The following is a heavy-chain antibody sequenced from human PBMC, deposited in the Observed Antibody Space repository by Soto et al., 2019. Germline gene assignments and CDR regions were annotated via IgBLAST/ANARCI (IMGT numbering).Heavy chain of an antibody. CDR1: GYTFTTSG. Sequence: QVQLVQSGGKVKKPGASVKVSCKASGYTFTTSGVSWVRQAPGQGLEWMGWVSGYNGNTKYAEKFHDRVTMTTDTSTSTAYLELRSLTTDDTAVYDCARAGEPPYYYYGMDVWGQGTTVIVSS. CDR3: ARAGEPPYYYYGMDV. V-gene: IGHV1-18*01. D-gene: IGHD3-10*01. CDR2: VSGYNGNT. J-gene: IGHJ6*02.